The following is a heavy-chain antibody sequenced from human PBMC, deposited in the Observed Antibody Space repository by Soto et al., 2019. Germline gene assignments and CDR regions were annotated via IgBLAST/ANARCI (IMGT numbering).Heavy chain of an antibody. Sequence: QVQLVQSGAEVKKPGSSVKVSCKASGGTFISSTISWVRQAPGQGLEWMGKIIPILGTGNSAQKFQDGVTMTADKSTSTAYMELSSLRFEDTAIYYCAREGSSWLVRQHWGQGTLVTVSS. J-gene: IGHJ4*02. D-gene: IGHD6-19*01. CDR3: AREGSSWLVRQH. CDR2: IIPILGTG. V-gene: IGHV1-69*08. CDR1: GGTFISST.